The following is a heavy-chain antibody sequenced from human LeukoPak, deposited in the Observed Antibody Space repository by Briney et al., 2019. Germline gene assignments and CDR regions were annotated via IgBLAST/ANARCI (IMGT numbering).Heavy chain of an antibody. CDR1: GFTFSSYS. CDR3: ATDLGITLIRGVFVY. D-gene: IGHD3-10*01. J-gene: IGHJ4*02. V-gene: IGHV3-21*01. CDR2: ISSSSSYI. Sequence: GSLRLSCAASGFTFSSYSMNWVRQAPGKGLEWVSSISSSSSYIYYADSVKGRFTISRDNAKNSLYLQMNSLRAEDTAVYYCATDLGITLIRGVFVYWGQGTPVTVSS.